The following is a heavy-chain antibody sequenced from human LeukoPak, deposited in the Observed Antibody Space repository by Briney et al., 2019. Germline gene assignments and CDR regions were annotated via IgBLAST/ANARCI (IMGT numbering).Heavy chain of an antibody. Sequence: PSETLSLTCTVSGGSISSSNYYWGWIRQPPGKGLEWIGSLYYSGNTYYNPSLKSRVTISVDTPKNQFSLKLTSVTAADTAVYYCARRPPRTYGSGSSGGLDYWGQGTLVTVSS. CDR1: GGSISSSNYY. V-gene: IGHV4-39*07. CDR3: ARRPPRTYGSGSSGGLDY. J-gene: IGHJ4*02. CDR2: LYYSGNT. D-gene: IGHD3-10*01.